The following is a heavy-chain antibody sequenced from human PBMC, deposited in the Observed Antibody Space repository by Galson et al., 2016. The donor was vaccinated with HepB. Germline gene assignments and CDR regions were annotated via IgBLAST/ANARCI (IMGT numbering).Heavy chain of an antibody. Sequence: SLRLSCAASGFTFSSYRMGWVRQAPGQGLDWVSSIHATVTGIFYANSVKGRFTISRDNTRNTLYLQMNSLRIEDTAVYYCAKKGIGARGPDYGMDVWGQGTTVTVSS. CDR2: IHATVTGI. D-gene: IGHD1-26*01. CDR1: GFTFSSYR. J-gene: IGHJ6*02. CDR3: AKKGIGARGPDYGMDV. V-gene: IGHV3-23*01.